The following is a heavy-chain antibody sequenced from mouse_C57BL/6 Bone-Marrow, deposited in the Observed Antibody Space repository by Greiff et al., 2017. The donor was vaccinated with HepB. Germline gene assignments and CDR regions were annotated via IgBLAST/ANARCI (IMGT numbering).Heavy chain of an antibody. CDR3: ARRVYYYGSSSFAY. Sequence: VQLKQPGAELVKPGASVKLSCKASGYTFTSYWMQWVKQRPGQGLEWIGEIDPSDSYTNYNQKFKGKATLTVDTSSSTAYMQLSSLTSEDSAVYYCARRVYYYGSSSFAYWGQGTLVTVSA. V-gene: IGHV1-50*01. CDR1: GYTFTSYW. D-gene: IGHD1-1*01. J-gene: IGHJ3*01. CDR2: IDPSDSYT.